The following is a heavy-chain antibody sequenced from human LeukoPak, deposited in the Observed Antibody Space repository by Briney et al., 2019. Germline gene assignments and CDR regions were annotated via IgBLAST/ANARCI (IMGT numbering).Heavy chain of an antibody. D-gene: IGHD2-2*01. V-gene: IGHV4-34*01. CDR2: INHSGST. J-gene: IGHJ4*02. Sequence: SETLSLTCAVYGGSFSGYYWSWIRQPPGKGLEWIGEINHSGSTNYNPSLKSRVTISVDTSKNQFSLKLSSVTAADTAVYYCARMRVPAAKGPFDYWGQGTLGTVSS. CDR1: GGSFSGYY. CDR3: ARMRVPAAKGPFDY.